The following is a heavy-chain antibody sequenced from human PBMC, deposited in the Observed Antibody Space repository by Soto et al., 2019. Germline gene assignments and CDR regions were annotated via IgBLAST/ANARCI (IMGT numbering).Heavy chain of an antibody. J-gene: IGHJ5*02. CDR1: GYTFTSYD. CDR2: MNPNSGNT. V-gene: IGHV1-8*01. Sequence: QVQLVQSGAEVKKPGASVKVSCKASGYTFTSYDINWVRQATGQGLEWMGWMNPNSGNTGYAQKFQGRVTMTRNTALSTAYRARSSLRPEDTALHYGARGAPPTHPWGQGTLVTVSS. CDR3: ARGAPPTHP.